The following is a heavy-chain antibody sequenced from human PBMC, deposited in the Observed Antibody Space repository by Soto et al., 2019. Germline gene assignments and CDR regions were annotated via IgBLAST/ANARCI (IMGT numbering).Heavy chain of an antibody. CDR2: IYYSGST. CDR1: RGSIDSSRYY. V-gene: IGHV4-39*01. D-gene: IGHD3-9*01. Sequence: SETLPLTWTVHRGSIDSSRYYWGCIRQPPGKGLEWIGSIYYSGSTYYNPSLKSRVTISVDTSKNQFSLKLSSVTAADTAVYYCARLTLNDYDILTGEDAFDIWGQGTMVT. J-gene: IGHJ3*02. CDR3: ARLTLNDYDILTGEDAFDI.